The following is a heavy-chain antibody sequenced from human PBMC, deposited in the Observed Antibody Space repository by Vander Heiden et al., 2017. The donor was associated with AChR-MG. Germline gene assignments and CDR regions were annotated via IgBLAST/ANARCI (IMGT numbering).Heavy chain of an antibody. V-gene: IGHV1-18*01. J-gene: IGHJ6*02. D-gene: IGHD2-2*02. CDR2: ISAYNGNT. CDR3: ARDRVEGVVVPAAILSAYYYYYGMDV. CDR1: GYTFTSYG. Sequence: QVQRVQSGAEVKKPGASVKVSCKASGYTFTSYGISWVRQAPGRGLEWMGWISAYNGNTNYAQKLQGRVTMTTDTATSTAYVELRSLRSDDTAVYYCARDRVEGVVVPAAILSAYYYYYGMDVWGQGTTVTVSS.